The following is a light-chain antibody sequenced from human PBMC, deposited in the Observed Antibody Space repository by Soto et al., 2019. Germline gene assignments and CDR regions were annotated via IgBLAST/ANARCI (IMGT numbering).Light chain of an antibody. Sequence: EIVLTQSPGTLSLSPGATATLSCRASQSVSSSYLAWYQQKPGQAPRLLIYGASSRATGIPDRFSGSGSGTAFTLTISRLETEDFAVYYCQQYGSSSYTFGQGTKLEIK. CDR1: QSVSSSY. CDR2: GAS. J-gene: IGKJ2*01. CDR3: QQYGSSSYT. V-gene: IGKV3-20*01.